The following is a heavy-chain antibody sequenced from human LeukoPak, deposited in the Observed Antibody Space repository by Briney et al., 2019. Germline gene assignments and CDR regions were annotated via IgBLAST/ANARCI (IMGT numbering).Heavy chain of an antibody. D-gene: IGHD3-9*01. CDR1: GFTFSSFA. Sequence: PGGSLRHSCAASGFTFSSFAMTWVRQAPGKGLEWVSPINNSGDSTYYGDSVKGRFTISRDNSKNTLYLQMNSLRDEDTAVYYCXKXHSXYDILTGYPLTWGQGTLVTVSS. CDR3: XKXHSXYDILTGYPLT. CDR2: INNSGDST. J-gene: IGHJ5*02. V-gene: IGHV3-23*01.